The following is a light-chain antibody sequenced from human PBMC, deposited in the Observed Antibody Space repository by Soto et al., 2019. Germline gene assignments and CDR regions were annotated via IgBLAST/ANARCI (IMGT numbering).Light chain of an antibody. CDR2: TGS. J-gene: IGKJ4*01. Sequence: DIQMTQSPSSVSASVGDRVSITCRASQGISNWLAWYQQKPGRAPNLLIYTGSSLQSVVPSRFSGTGSGTDFTLTISSLQPEDVATYYCQQANSFPLTFGGGTKVEIK. CDR3: QQANSFPLT. V-gene: IGKV1-12*01. CDR1: QGISNW.